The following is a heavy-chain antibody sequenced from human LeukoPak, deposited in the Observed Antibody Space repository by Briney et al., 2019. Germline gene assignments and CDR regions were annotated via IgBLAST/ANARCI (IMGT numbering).Heavy chain of an antibody. CDR2: INPNSGGT. J-gene: IGHJ4*02. CDR3: ARDPGYCSGGSCYSEYYFDY. D-gene: IGHD2-15*01. Sequence: ASVKVSCXASGYTFTDYYMHWVRQARGQGLEWMGRINPNSGGTNYAQKFQGRVTMTRDTSISTAYMELSRLRSDDTAVYYCARDPGYCSGGSCYSEYYFDYWGQGTLVTVSS. V-gene: IGHV1-2*06. CDR1: GYTFTDYY.